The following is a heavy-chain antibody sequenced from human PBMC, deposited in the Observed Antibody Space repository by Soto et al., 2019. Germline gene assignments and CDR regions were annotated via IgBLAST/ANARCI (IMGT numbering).Heavy chain of an antibody. Sequence: EVELVESGGGLVQPGGSLRLSCAASGFTFSSYWMHWVRQAPGKGLVWVSRINSDGSSTSYADSVKGRFTISRDNAKNTLYLQMNSLRAEDTAVYYCARAIRSVGYYYYMDVWGKGTTVTVSS. D-gene: IGHD1-26*01. V-gene: IGHV3-74*01. CDR3: ARAIRSVGYYYYMDV. CDR2: INSDGSST. J-gene: IGHJ6*03. CDR1: GFTFSSYW.